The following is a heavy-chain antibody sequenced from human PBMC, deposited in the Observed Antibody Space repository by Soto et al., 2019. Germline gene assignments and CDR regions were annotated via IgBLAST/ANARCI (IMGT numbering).Heavy chain of an antibody. Sequence: QVQLVQSGAEVKKPGSSVKVSCKASGGTFSTYTIIWVRQAPGQGLEWMGRILPMLDITNSAQRFQGRVTITPDKATSTAYLELSSLRSEDTAVYYCTLGSWSAGTFDIWGRGTMVTVSS. CDR2: ILPMLDIT. V-gene: IGHV1-69*02. CDR3: TLGSWSAGTFDI. CDR1: GGTFSTYT. D-gene: IGHD6-13*01. J-gene: IGHJ3*02.